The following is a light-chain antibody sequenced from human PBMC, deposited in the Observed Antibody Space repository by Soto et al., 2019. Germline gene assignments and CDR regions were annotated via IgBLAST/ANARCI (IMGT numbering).Light chain of an antibody. Sequence: DIQMTQSPSTLSASVRDRVTITCRASQNIGGWLAWFQQKPGRAPQLLVFASSVLETEVPSRFSGGGSGTEYTLTISSLQPDDFATYFCQQYDSFPYTFGQGTKLEIK. CDR2: ASS. V-gene: IGKV1-5*03. J-gene: IGKJ2*01. CDR1: QNIGGW. CDR3: QQYDSFPYT.